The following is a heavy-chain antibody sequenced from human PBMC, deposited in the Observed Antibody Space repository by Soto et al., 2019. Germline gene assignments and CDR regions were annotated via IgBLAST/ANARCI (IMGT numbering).Heavy chain of an antibody. J-gene: IGHJ6*02. CDR3: ARGPRLGYSISTSCYIYGMDV. D-gene: IGHD2-2*01. CDR1: GFTFSDYW. V-gene: IGHV3-74*01. CDR2: INSDGSRT. Sequence: EVQLVESGGGLVQPGGSLRLSCAASGFTFSDYWMHWVRQAPGKGLVWVSRINSDGSRTNYADSEKGRFTISRDNAKHTLYLQINSLGPEHTAVYYYARGPRLGYSISTSCYIYGMDVWGQGTTVTVSS.